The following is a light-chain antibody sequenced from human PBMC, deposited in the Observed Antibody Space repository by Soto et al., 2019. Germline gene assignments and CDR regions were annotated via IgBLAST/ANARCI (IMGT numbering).Light chain of an antibody. J-gene: IGLJ1*01. CDR1: SSDIGHYDY. CDR3: CSLTTSHTYV. V-gene: IGLV2-14*03. CDR2: HVT. Sequence: QSALTQPASVSGTPGQSITISCTGTSSDIGHYDYVSWYQQHPGKAPKLMIYHVTYRPSGVSNRYSGSKSGNSASLTISGLQADDEADYYCCSLTTSHTYVFGSGTKVTVL.